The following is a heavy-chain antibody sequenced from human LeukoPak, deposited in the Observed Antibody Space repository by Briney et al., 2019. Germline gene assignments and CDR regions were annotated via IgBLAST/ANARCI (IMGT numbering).Heavy chain of an antibody. V-gene: IGHV1-8*01. CDR3: ARDVDIVATIDYYYYGMDV. J-gene: IGHJ6*02. CDR2: MNPNSGNT. Sequence: GASVKVSCKASGYTFTSYDINWVRQATGQGLEWMGWMNPNSGNTGYAQKYQGRVTMTRNTSISTAYMELSSLRSEDTAVYYCARDVDIVATIDYYYYGMDVWGQGTTVTVSS. D-gene: IGHD5-12*01. CDR1: GYTFTSYD.